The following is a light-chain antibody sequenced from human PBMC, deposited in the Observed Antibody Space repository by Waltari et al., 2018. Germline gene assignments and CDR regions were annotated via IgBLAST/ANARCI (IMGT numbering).Light chain of an antibody. CDR2: GAS. CDR1: QSVSSSF. V-gene: IGKV3-20*01. CDR3: QQYVSSPYT. J-gene: IGKJ2*01. Sequence: IVLTQSPGTLTLSPAERATLSCRASQSVSSSFLAWYQQKPGQAPRLLISGASSRATGVPDRFSGSGSGTDLPLTITRLEPEDFAVYYCQQYVSSPYTFGQGTNLEIK.